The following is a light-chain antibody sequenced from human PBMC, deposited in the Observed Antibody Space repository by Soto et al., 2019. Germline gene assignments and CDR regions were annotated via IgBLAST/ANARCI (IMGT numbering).Light chain of an antibody. V-gene: IGLV2-14*01. CDR2: GVT. CDR3: FSHRSGDSHV. Sequence: QSVMTQPDSVSGSPGQSITIPCTGTSSDIGAYNYVSWYQQYPGKAPKLMIYGVTNRPSGVSNRFSGSKTGNTASLTISGLQAEDEADYYCFSHRSGDSHVFGTGTKVTVL. CDR1: SSDIGAYNY. J-gene: IGLJ1*01.